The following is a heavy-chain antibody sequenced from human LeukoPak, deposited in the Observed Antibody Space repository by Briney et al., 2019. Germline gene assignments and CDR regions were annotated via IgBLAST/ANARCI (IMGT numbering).Heavy chain of an antibody. Sequence: SETLSLTXAVYGGSFSGYYWSWIRQPPGKGLEWIGEINHSGSTNYNPSLKSRVTISVDASKKQFSLKLSSVTAADTAVYYCARAIPKYYDSSGYYSHLGYYYYMDVWGKGTTVTVSS. V-gene: IGHV4-34*01. CDR3: ARAIPKYYDSSGYYSHLGYYYYMDV. CDR2: INHSGST. D-gene: IGHD3-22*01. J-gene: IGHJ6*03. CDR1: GGSFSGYY.